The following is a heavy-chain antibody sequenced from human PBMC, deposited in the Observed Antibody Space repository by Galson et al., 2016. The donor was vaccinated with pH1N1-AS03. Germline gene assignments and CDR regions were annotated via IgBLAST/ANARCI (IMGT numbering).Heavy chain of an antibody. CDR2: INQYGSEI. D-gene: IGHD3-10*01. V-gene: IGHV3-7*01. CDR3: ARAPDGSGSLYYFDY. Sequence: LRLSCAASGFTFSRYWMSFVRQAPGKGLEWVANINQYGSEIYYVDSVKGRFTISRDNARNSLFLQMNSLRAEDTAVYYCARAPDGSGSLYYFDYWGQGTLVTVSS. J-gene: IGHJ4*02. CDR1: GFTFSRYW.